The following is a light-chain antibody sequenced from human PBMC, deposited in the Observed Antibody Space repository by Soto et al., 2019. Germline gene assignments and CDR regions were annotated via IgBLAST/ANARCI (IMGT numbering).Light chain of an antibody. Sequence: EIVLTQSPGTLSVSPGERAALSCKASQSVTSNYLAWYQQRPGQAPRLLIYAAHRRATGSPDRFTGSGSGTDFNLTSSSLEPEDSALYYCQQYAGAPWTFGQGTRVDIK. J-gene: IGKJ1*01. CDR3: QQYAGAPWT. CDR1: QSVTSNY. V-gene: IGKV3-20*01. CDR2: AAH.